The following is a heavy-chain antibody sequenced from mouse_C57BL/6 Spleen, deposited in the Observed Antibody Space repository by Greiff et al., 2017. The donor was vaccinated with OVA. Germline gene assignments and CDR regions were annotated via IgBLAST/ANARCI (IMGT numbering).Heavy chain of an antibody. CDR1: GYTFTSYW. J-gene: IGHJ4*01. Sequence: QVQLQQPGAELVKPGASVKLSCKASGYTFTSYWMQWVKQRPGQGLEWIGEIDPSDSYTNYNQKFKGKSTLTVDTSSSTAYLQLSSLPSEDSAVYYCALYYYGSSRDYYDMDYWGQGTSVTVSS. CDR3: ALYYYGSSRDYYDMDY. V-gene: IGHV1-50*01. D-gene: IGHD1-1*01. CDR2: IDPSDSYT.